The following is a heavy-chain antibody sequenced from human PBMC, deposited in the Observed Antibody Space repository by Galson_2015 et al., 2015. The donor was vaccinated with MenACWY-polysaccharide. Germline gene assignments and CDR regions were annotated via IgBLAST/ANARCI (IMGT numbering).Heavy chain of an antibody. CDR2: MNPNSGNT. CDR1: GYTFSSYD. V-gene: IGHV1-8*01. CDR3: ARGRRDTAVAAPAAVLLDY. D-gene: IGHD6-19*01. Sequence: SVKVSCKASGYTFSSYDINWVRQATGQRLEWMGWMNPNSGNTGYAQKFQGRVTMTRNTSISTAYMELSSLTSEDTAVYYCARGRRDTAVAAPAAVLLDYWGQETLVTVSS. J-gene: IGHJ4*02.